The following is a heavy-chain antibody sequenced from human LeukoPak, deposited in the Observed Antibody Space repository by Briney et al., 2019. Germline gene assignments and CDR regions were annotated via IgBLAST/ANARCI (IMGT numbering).Heavy chain of an antibody. CDR1: GFTFSSYA. J-gene: IGHJ4*02. Sequence: GGSLRLSCAASGFTFSSYAMSWVRQAPGKGLEWVSAISGSGGSTYYADSVKGRFTISRDNSKNTLYLQMNRLRAEDTAVYYCAKNSWKYSSSWYLYYFDYWGQGTLVTVSS. CDR3: AKNSWKYSSSWYLYYFDY. D-gene: IGHD6-13*01. CDR2: ISGSGGST. V-gene: IGHV3-23*01.